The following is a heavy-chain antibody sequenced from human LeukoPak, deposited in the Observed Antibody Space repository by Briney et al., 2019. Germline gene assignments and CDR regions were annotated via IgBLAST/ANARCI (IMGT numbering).Heavy chain of an antibody. CDR2: INPNSGGT. V-gene: IGHV1-2*02. J-gene: IGHJ5*02. CDR3: ARVPRIAGTYNWFDP. D-gene: IGHD6-13*01. Sequence: GASVKVSCKASGYTFINNWMHWVRQAPGQGLEWMGWINPNSGGTKYAQKFQGRVTMTRDTSISTAYMELSRLRSDDTAVYYCARVPRIAGTYNWFDPWGQGTLVTVSS. CDR1: GYTFINNW.